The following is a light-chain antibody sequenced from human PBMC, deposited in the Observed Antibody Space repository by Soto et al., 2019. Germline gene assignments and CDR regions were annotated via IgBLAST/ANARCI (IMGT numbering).Light chain of an antibody. Sequence: ENVLTQSPGTLSLSPWERATLSCRASQSFSSTYLGWYQQKPGQAPRLLIYGASIRATGIPDRFSGSGSGTDFTLTISRLEPEDFAVYYCQQYHTSPITFGQGTRLEIK. CDR2: GAS. J-gene: IGKJ5*01. CDR3: QQYHTSPIT. V-gene: IGKV3-20*01. CDR1: QSFSSTY.